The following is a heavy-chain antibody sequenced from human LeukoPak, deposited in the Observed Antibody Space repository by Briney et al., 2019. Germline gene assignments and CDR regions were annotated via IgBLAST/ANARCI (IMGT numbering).Heavy chain of an antibody. CDR1: GGSISTYY. Sequence: SETLSLTCTVSGGSISTYYWSWIRQPPGKGLEWIGYVYYTGNTNYNPSLKSRVTISVDPSNTQFSLNLSSVTAAETAVYYCARVGRGHFAYWGQGTLVTVSS. V-gene: IGHV4-59*01. CDR3: ARVGRGHFAY. J-gene: IGHJ4*02. CDR2: VYYTGNT.